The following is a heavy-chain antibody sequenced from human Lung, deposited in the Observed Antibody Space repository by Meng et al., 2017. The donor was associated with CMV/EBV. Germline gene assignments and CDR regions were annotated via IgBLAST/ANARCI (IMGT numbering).Heavy chain of an antibody. CDR2: IDHSGST. J-gene: IGHJ4*02. Sequence: GSLRLSCAVYGGSFSGYYWTWIRQPPRKGLEWIGEIDHSGSTNYNPSLKSRVTISVDTSKSQFSLRLSSVTAADTAIYYCARGGGYCSGTSCYNDYWGQGXLVXVSS. V-gene: IGHV4-34*01. CDR1: GGSFSGYY. CDR3: ARGGGYCSGTSCYNDY. D-gene: IGHD2-2*02.